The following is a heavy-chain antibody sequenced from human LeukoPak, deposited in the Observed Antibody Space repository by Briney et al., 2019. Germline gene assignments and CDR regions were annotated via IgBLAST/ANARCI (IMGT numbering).Heavy chain of an antibody. Sequence: PSETLSLTCTVSGGSISSSSYYWGWIRQPPGKGLEWIGSIYYSGRTYYNPSLKSRVTISVDTSKNQFSLKLSSVTAADTAVYYCARERYGDPPIHYYFDYWGQGTLVTVSS. CDR3: ARERYGDPPIHYYFDY. CDR1: GGSISSSSYY. V-gene: IGHV4-39*07. J-gene: IGHJ4*02. CDR2: IYYSGRT. D-gene: IGHD4-17*01.